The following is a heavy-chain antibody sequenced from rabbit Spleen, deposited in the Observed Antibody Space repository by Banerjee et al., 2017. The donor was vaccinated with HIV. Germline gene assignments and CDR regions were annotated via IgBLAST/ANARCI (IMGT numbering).Heavy chain of an antibody. V-gene: IGHV1S40*01. CDR3: ARDAAGREDFNL. CDR1: GLDFSSNYW. J-gene: IGHJ4*01. Sequence: QSLEESGGDLVKPGASLTLTCKASGLDFSSNYWICWVRQAPGKGLEWIACIDVTKDGSTYYASWAKGRFTISKTSSTTVTLQMTSLTAADMATYFCARDAAGREDFNLWGPGTLVTVS. D-gene: IGHD4-2*01. CDR2: IDVTKDGST.